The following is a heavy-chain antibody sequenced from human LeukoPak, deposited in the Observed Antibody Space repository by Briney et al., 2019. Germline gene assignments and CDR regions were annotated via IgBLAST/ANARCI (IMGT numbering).Heavy chain of an antibody. D-gene: IGHD2-21*02. CDR3: VTSTCGGDCYSGFDY. CDR2: ISGSGGST. Sequence: GGSLRLSCAASGFTSSTYAMKWVRQTAGKGLEWVSAISGSGGSTYYADSVKGRFTISRDNSKNTLYLQMNSLRAEDTAVYYCVTSTCGGDCYSGFDYWGQGTLVTVCS. V-gene: IGHV3-23*01. J-gene: IGHJ4*02. CDR1: GFTSSTYA.